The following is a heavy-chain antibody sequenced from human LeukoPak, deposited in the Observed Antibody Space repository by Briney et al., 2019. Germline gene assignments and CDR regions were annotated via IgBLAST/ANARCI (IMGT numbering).Heavy chain of an antibody. J-gene: IGHJ4*02. V-gene: IGHV4-39*02. CDR1: GGSISSSSYY. CDR2: IYYSGST. CDR3: AKDQRYLVDY. Sequence: SETLSLTCTVSGGSISSSSYYWGWIRQPPGKGLEWIGSIYYSGSTYYNPSLKSRVTISVDTSKNQFSLKLSSVTAADTAVYHCAKDQRYLVDYWGQGTLVTVSS. D-gene: IGHD1-26*01.